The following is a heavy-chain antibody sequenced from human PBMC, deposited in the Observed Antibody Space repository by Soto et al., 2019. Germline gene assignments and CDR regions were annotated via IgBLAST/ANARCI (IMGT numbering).Heavy chain of an antibody. V-gene: IGHV4-39*01. J-gene: IGHJ5*02. CDR3: AGQTFTIAAASYGRSNWFDP. CDR2: IYFTGNA. D-gene: IGHD6-25*01. CDR1: GGSITRSSYL. Sequence: SETLSLTCIVSGGSITRSSYLWGWVRQPPGKGLEWIGTIYFTGNAYYTPSLKSRLTMSIDTSKNEFSLRLNSVTAADTAVYYCAGQTFTIAAASYGRSNWFDPWGPGTLVTVSS.